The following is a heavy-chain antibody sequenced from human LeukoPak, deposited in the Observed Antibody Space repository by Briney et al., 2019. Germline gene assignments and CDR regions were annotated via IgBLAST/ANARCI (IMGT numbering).Heavy chain of an antibody. J-gene: IGHJ5*02. Sequence: PGGSLRLPCAASGFTFSSYGMHWVRQAPGKGLEWVAVISYDGSNKYYADSVKGRFTISRDNSKNTLYLQMNSLRAEDTAVYYCARDERGIGGWYWFDPWGQGTLVTVSS. V-gene: IGHV3-30*03. D-gene: IGHD1-26*01. CDR3: ARDERGIGGWYWFDP. CDR2: ISYDGSNK. CDR1: GFTFSSYG.